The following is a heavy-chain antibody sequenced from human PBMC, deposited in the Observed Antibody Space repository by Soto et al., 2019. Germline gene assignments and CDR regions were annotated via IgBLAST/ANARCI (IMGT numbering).Heavy chain of an antibody. V-gene: IGHV1-2*02. CDR2: INPNSGGT. D-gene: IGHD3-10*01. CDR3: ARVEYGSGSLQFDY. J-gene: IGHJ4*02. Sequence: ASVKVSCKASGYTFTGYYMHWVLEAPGQGLEWMGWINPNSGGTNYAQKFQGRVTMTRDTSISTAYMELSRLRSDDTAVYYYARVEYGSGSLQFDYWGQGTLVTVSS. CDR1: GYTFTGYY.